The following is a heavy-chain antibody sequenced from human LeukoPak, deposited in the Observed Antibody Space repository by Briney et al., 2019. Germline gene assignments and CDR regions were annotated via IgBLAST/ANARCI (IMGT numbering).Heavy chain of an antibody. CDR2: IYYSGST. Sequence: PSQTLSLTCTVSGGSISSGDYYWSWIRQPPGKGLEWIGYIYYSGSTYYNPSLKSRVTISVDTSKNQFSLKLSSVTAADTAVYYCARDSALCSGGSCYSDGGWFDPWGQGTLVTVSS. D-gene: IGHD2-15*01. J-gene: IGHJ5*02. CDR3: ARDSALCSGGSCYSDGGWFDP. CDR1: GGSISSGDYY. V-gene: IGHV4-30-4*01.